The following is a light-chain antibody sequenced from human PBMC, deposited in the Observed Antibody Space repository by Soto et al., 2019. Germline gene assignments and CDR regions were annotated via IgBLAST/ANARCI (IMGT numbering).Light chain of an antibody. CDR1: QSISSW. CDR2: DAS. CDR3: QQYNSYST. J-gene: IGKJ1*01. Sequence: DIQMTQSPSTLSASVGDRVTITCRASQSISSWLDWYQQKPGKAPKLLIYDASSLESGVPSRFSGSGSGTEFTLTISSLQPDDFATYYCQQYNSYSTFGQGTKAEIK. V-gene: IGKV1-5*01.